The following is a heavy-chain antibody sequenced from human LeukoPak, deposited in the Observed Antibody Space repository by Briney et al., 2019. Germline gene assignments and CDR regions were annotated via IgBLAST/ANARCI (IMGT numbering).Heavy chain of an antibody. CDR3: ATYTYYYDSSAYHGY. Sequence: GDSLKISCKGSGYSFTSYWIGWVRQMPGKGLEWMGIIYPGDSDTRYSPSFQGQVTISADKSISTAYLQWSSLKASDTAMYYCATYTYYYDSSAYHGYWGQGTLVTVSS. D-gene: IGHD3-22*01. CDR2: IYPGDSDT. CDR1: GYSFTSYW. J-gene: IGHJ4*02. V-gene: IGHV5-51*01.